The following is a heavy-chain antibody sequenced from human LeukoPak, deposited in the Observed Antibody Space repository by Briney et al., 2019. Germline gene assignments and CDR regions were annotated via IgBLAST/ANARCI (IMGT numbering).Heavy chain of an antibody. D-gene: IGHD3-22*01. CDR2: MNSDGSST. CDR3: ARGGTYYYDSSGSWRTFDY. Sequence: PGGSLRLSCAASGFTFSRYWMHWVRQAPGKGLLWVSRMNSDGSSTNYADSVKGRFTISRDNAKNTLYLQMNSLRAEDTAVYYCARGGTYYYDSSGSWRTFDYWGQGTLVTVSS. CDR1: GFTFSRYW. J-gene: IGHJ4*02. V-gene: IGHV3-74*01.